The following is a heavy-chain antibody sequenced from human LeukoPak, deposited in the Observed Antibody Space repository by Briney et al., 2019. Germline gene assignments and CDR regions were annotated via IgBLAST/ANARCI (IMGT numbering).Heavy chain of an antibody. Sequence: SGGSLRLSCAASGFTFSHYWMSWVRQAPGKGLEWVANIKEDGSEKNYVDSVRGRFTISRDNAKNSLYLQMNSLRPEDTSVYYCARTDSSWYLGAFDIWGQGTMVTVSS. V-gene: IGHV3-7*04. CDR3: ARTDSSWYLGAFDI. D-gene: IGHD6-13*01. CDR2: IKEDGSEK. J-gene: IGHJ3*02. CDR1: GFTFSHYW.